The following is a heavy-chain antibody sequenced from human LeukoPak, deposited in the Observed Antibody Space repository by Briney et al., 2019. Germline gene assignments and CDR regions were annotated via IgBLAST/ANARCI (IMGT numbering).Heavy chain of an antibody. CDR1: GGSVSTFY. CDR3: AKSYYDYSTYYSYYFNL. Sequence: SEPLSLTCSVSGGSVSTFYWSWIRQPPGRGLEWIGYIYTDGSTNYNPSLKSRVTISVDTSKNQFALKLSSVTAADTAVYYCAKSYYDYSTYYSYYFNLWGQGALVTVSS. D-gene: IGHD3-22*01. V-gene: IGHV4-4*09. J-gene: IGHJ4*02. CDR2: IYTDGST.